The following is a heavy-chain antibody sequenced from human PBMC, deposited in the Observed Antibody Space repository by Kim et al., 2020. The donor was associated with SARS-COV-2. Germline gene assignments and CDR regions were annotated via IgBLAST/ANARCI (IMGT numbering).Heavy chain of an antibody. Sequence: SETLSLTCAVYGGSFSGYYWRWIRQPPGKGLEWIGEINHSGSTNYNPSLKSRVTISVDTSKNQFSLKLSSVTAADTAVYYCAGYSSGSYYYYGMDVWGQGTTVTVSS. CDR2: INHSGST. J-gene: IGHJ6*02. V-gene: IGHV4-34*01. D-gene: IGHD6-19*01. CDR1: GGSFSGYY. CDR3: AGYSSGSYYYYGMDV.